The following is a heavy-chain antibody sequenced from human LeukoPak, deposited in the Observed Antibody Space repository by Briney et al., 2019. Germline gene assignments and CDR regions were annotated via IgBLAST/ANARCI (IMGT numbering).Heavy chain of an antibody. Sequence: ASVKVSCKASGYTFTSYGISWVRQAPGQGLEWMGWISAYNGSTNYAQKLQGRVTMTTDTSTSTAHMELRSLRSDDTAVYYCARDIGDYVWGSYRSTYFDYWGQGTLVTVSS. J-gene: IGHJ4*02. CDR1: GYTFTSYG. V-gene: IGHV1-18*01. D-gene: IGHD3-16*02. CDR3: ARDIGDYVWGSYRSTYFDY. CDR2: ISAYNGST.